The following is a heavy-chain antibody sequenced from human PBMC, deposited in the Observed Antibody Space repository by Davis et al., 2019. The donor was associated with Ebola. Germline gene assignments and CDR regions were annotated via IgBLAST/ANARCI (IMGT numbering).Heavy chain of an antibody. J-gene: IGHJ4*02. CDR1: GYTFTSYA. V-gene: IGHV1-3*01. CDR3: ASDYGDYGEGHFDY. CDR2: INAGNAKT. Sequence: AASVKVSCKASGYTFTSYAMHWVRQAPGQRLEWMGWINAGNAKTKYSQKFQGRVTITRDTSASTAYMELSSLRSEDTAVYYCASDYGDYGEGHFDYWGQGTLVTVSS. D-gene: IGHD4-17*01.